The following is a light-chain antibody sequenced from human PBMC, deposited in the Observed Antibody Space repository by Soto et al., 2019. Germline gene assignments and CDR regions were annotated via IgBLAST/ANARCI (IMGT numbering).Light chain of an antibody. CDR2: AAS. V-gene: IGKV1-27*01. J-gene: IGKJ4*01. CDR1: QGIGNY. Sequence: DIQMTQSPSSLSASVGDRVTITCRASQGIGNYLAWYQQKPGKVPKLLIYAASSLQSGGPSRFSGSGSGRDFTLTISSLQPEDVATYYSQTYNSAPLTFGGGTKVEIK. CDR3: QTYNSAPLT.